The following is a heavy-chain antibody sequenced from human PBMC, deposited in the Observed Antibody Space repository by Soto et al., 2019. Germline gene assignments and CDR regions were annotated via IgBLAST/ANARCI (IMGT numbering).Heavy chain of an antibody. CDR2: IYPGDSDT. J-gene: IGHJ4*02. Sequence: PGESLKISCKGSGYSFTTYWIGWVRQMPAKCLEWMGIIYPGDSDTRYSPSCQGQVTISADKSINTAYLHWSSLEASDTAIYYCARVDDVLTGYSSFSFDYWAQGTLVTVSS. D-gene: IGHD3-9*01. V-gene: IGHV5-51*01. CDR1: GYSFTTYW. CDR3: ARVDDVLTGYSSFSFDY.